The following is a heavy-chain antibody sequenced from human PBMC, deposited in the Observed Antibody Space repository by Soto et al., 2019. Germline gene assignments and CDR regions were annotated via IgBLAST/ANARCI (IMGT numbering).Heavy chain of an antibody. D-gene: IGHD3-22*01. J-gene: IGHJ3*02. CDR3: AKAFNYYDSSGYYTDI. V-gene: IGHV3-30*18. CDR1: GFTFSSYG. Sequence: QVQLVESGGGVVQPGRSLRLSCAASGFTFSSYGMHWVRQAPGKGLEWVAVISYDGSNKYYAYSVKGRFTISRDNSKNTLYLQMNSLRAEDMAVYYCAKAFNYYDSSGYYTDIWGQGTMVTVSS. CDR2: ISYDGSNK.